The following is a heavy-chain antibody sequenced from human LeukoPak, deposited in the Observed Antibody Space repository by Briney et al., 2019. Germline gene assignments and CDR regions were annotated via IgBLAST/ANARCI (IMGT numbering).Heavy chain of an antibody. CDR3: AKARYYYDSSGYYLGSYYFDY. V-gene: IGHV3-23*01. Sequence: GGSLRLSCAASGFTFSSYAMSWVRQAPGKGLEWVSAISGSGGSTYYADSVKGRFTISRDSSKNTLYLQMNSLRAEDTAVYYCAKARYYYDSSGYYLGSYYFDYWGQGTLVTVSS. CDR1: GFTFSSYA. D-gene: IGHD3-22*01. CDR2: ISGSGGST. J-gene: IGHJ4*02.